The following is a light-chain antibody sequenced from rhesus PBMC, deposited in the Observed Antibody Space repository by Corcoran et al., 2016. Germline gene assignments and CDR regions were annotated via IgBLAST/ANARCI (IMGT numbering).Light chain of an antibody. V-gene: IGLV2S7*01. J-gene: IGLJ6*01. CDR2: GVS. Sequence: QSAPTQPPSVSGSPGQSVNISCTGTSSDIGGYNYVSWYQQHPGKAPKLMIYGVSNRPSGVSDRFSGSKSGNTASLTISGLQAEDEADYYCCSYTTSSTFVFGSGTKLTVL. CDR1: SSDIGGYNY. CDR3: CSYTTSSTFV.